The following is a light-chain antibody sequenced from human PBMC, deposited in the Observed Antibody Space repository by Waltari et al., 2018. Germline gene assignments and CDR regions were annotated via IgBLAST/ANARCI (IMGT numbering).Light chain of an antibody. V-gene: IGLV2-11*01. J-gene: IGLJ2*01. CDR3: CSFAGTFVF. CDR2: DVS. CDR1: SGDVGSYND. Sequence: QSALTQPRSVSGSPGQSVTISCTGTSGDVGSYNDVSWYQQHPGKAPKLIIYDVSQRPSGVPDRFSGSKSGSTASLTISGLQSEDEADYFCCSFAGTFVFFGGGTNLAVL.